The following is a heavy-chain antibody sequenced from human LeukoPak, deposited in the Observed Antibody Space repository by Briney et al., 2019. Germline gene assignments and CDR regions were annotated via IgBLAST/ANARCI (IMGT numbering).Heavy chain of an antibody. D-gene: IGHD1-14*01. J-gene: IGHJ4*01. CDR2: ISDSGYTT. Sequence: PGGSLRLSCAASGFTFSSYAVYWVRQAPGKGLEWVSGISDSGYTTYHIDSVKGRFGISRDNSRNTLYLQMDSLRADDTAVYYCAKGRGNPYYFDYWGQGLLVTVSS. V-gene: IGHV3-23*01. CDR3: AKGRGNPYYFDY. CDR1: GFTFSSYA.